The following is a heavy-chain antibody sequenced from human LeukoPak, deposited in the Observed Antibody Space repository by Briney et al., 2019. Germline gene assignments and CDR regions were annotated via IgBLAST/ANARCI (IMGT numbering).Heavy chain of an antibody. CDR1: GFTFSNYS. V-gene: IGHV3-21*01. CDR3: AHTVTPRYLQF. CDR2: ISSSSSYI. D-gene: IGHD4-17*01. J-gene: IGHJ1*01. Sequence: GGSLRLSCAASGFTFSNYSMAWVRQAPGKGLEWVSFISSSSSYIYYADSVKGRFTISRDNAKNSLYLQMNSLRTEDTALYYCAHTVTPRYLQFWGQGTLVTVSS.